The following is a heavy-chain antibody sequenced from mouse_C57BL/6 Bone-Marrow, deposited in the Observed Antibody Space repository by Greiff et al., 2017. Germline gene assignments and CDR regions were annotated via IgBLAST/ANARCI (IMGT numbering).Heavy chain of an antibody. V-gene: IGHV5-6*02. CDR3: ARLRGGSYFDY. D-gene: IGHD2-12*01. CDR1: GFTFSSYG. Sequence: EVMLVESGGDLVKPGGSLKLSCAASGFTFSSYGMSWVRQTPDKRLEWVATISSGGSYTYYPASVKGRFTISRDNAKNTLYLQMSSLKSEDTAMYYCARLRGGSYFDYWGQGTTLTVSS. J-gene: IGHJ2*01. CDR2: ISSGGSYT.